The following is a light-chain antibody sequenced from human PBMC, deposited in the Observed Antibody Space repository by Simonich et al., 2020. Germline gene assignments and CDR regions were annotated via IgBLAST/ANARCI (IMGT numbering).Light chain of an antibody. V-gene: IGLV2-8*01. CDR1: SSDVGGYNY. CDR2: EVS. Sequence: QSVLTQPPSASGSPGQSVTISCTGTSSDVGGYNYVSWYQQHPGKAPKLMIYEVSKRPSGFPDRFSGSKSGNTASLTVSGLQAEDEADYYCSSYAGSNNFEVFGGGTKLTVL. CDR3: SSYAGSNNFEV. J-gene: IGLJ3*02.